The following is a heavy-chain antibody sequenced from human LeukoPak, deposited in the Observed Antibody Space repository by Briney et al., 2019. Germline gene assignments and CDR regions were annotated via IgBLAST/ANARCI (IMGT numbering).Heavy chain of an antibody. Sequence: PSETLSLTCTVSGDSISSFYWSWIRQPAGKGLEWIGRIYTSGSTNYNPSLKSRVTMSVDTSKNQFSLKLSSVTAADTAVYYCARHPYDILTGYYSLAMYYFDYWGQGTLVTVSS. D-gene: IGHD3-9*01. CDR2: IYTSGST. CDR1: GDSISSFY. J-gene: IGHJ4*02. CDR3: ARHPYDILTGYYSLAMYYFDY. V-gene: IGHV4-4*07.